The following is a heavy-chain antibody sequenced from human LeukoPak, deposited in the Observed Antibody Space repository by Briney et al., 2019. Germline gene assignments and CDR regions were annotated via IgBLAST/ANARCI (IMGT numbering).Heavy chain of an antibody. CDR2: INHSGST. J-gene: IGHJ4*02. D-gene: IGHD2-2*01. CDR1: GGSFSGYY. CDR3: ARVKTYCSSTSCYRRDYFDY. Sequence: PSETLSLTCAVYGGSFSGYYWSWIRQPPGKGLEWIGEINHSGSTDYNPSLKSRVTISVDTSKNQFSLKLSSVTAADTAVYYCARVKTYCSSTSCYRRDYFDYWGQGTLVTVSS. V-gene: IGHV4-34*01.